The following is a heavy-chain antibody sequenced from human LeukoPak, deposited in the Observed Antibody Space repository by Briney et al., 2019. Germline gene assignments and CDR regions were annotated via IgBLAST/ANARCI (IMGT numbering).Heavy chain of an antibody. CDR1: GGSFSGYY. D-gene: IGHD3-16*02. V-gene: IGHV4-34*01. CDR3: ARGSGHYDYIWGSYRYAKFDY. Sequence: SETLSLTCAVYGGSFSGYYWSWIRQPPGKGLEWIGEINHSGSTNYNPSLKSRVTISVDTSKSQFSLKLSSVTAADTAVYYCARGSGHYDYIWGSYRYAKFDYWGQGTLVTVSS. CDR2: INHSGST. J-gene: IGHJ4*02.